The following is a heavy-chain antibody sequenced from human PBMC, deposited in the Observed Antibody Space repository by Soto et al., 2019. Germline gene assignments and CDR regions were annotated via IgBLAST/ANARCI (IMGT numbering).Heavy chain of an antibody. J-gene: IGHJ5*02. D-gene: IGHD6-13*01. Sequence: SETLSLTCTVSGGSISSSSYYWGWIRHPPGKGLEWIGSIYYSGSTYYNPSLKSRVTISADTSKNQFSLKLSSVTAADTAVYYCARGEKGIAAAGHNWFDPWGQGTLVTVSS. CDR3: ARGEKGIAAAGHNWFDP. V-gene: IGHV4-39*01. CDR2: IYYSGST. CDR1: GGSISSSSYY.